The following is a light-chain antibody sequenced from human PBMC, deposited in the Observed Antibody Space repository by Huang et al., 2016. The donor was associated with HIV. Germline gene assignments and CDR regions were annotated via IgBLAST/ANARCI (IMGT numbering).Light chain of an antibody. J-gene: IGKJ1*01. V-gene: IGKV3-20*01. Sequence: EIVLTQSPGTRSLSPGERATLSCRASQSVSSTYLAWYQQKPGQAPRLLFYGASRRAAGIPDRFSGSGSGTDFTLTISRLEPEDLAEYYCQQYDSSPWTFGQGTKVEIK. CDR1: QSVSSTY. CDR3: QQYDSSPWT. CDR2: GAS.